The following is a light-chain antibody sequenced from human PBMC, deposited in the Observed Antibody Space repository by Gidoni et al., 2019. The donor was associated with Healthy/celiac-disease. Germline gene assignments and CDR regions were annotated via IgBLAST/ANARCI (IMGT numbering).Light chain of an antibody. J-gene: IGKJ4*01. Sequence: IQMTQSPSSLSASVGDRVTITCQASQDISNYLNWYQQKPGKAPKLLIYDASNLETRVPSRFSGSRSGTDFTFTISSLQPEDIATYYCQQYDNLPLTFGGGTKVEIK. V-gene: IGKV1-33*01. CDR2: DAS. CDR1: QDISNY. CDR3: QQYDNLPLT.